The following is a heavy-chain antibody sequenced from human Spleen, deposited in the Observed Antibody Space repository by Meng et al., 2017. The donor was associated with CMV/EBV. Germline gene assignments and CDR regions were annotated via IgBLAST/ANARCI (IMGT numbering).Heavy chain of an antibody. V-gene: IGHV3-53*05. J-gene: IGHJ4*02. CDR1: GFAVSSNH. CDR2: VYADGGT. Sequence: GESLKISCAASGFAVSSNHMTWVRQAPGKGLEWVSVVYADGGTYYTNSVKGRFTISRDNNNNTLFLQMNSLRVGDAAVYYCARGLYTLDHWGQGTLVTVSS. D-gene: IGHD3-16*01. CDR3: ARGLYTLDH.